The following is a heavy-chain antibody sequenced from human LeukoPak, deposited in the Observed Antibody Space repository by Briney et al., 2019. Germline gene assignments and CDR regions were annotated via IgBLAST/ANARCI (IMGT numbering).Heavy chain of an antibody. J-gene: IGHJ6*02. D-gene: IGHD5-24*01. V-gene: IGHV1-46*01. CDR3: ARDLSNYRLYYYGMDV. CDR2: INPSGGST. Sequence: GASVKVSCKASGYTFTSYYMHWVRQAPGQGLEWMGIINPSGGSTSYAQKFQGRVTMTRDTSASTAYMELSSLRSEDTAVYYCARDLSNYRLYYYGMDVWGQGTTVTVSS. CDR1: GYTFTSYY.